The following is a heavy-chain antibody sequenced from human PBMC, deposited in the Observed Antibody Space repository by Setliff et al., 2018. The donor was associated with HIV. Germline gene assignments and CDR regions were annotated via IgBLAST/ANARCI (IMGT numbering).Heavy chain of an antibody. CDR2: IQTSEGT. CDR1: GGSISTDY. CDR3: ARGGYGSGNAYYFAD. Sequence: SEALSLTCTVSGGSISTDYWTWVRQSAGKGLEWIGRIQTSEGTKYNPSLNSRVTVSIDTPKNQFSLGLTSVTAADTAVYYCARGGYGSGNAYYFADWGQGTLVTVSS. V-gene: IGHV4-4*07. D-gene: IGHD3-10*01. J-gene: IGHJ4*02.